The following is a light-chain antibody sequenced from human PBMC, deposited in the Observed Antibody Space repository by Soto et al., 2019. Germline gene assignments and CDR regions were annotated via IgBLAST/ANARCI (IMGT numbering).Light chain of an antibody. J-gene: IGKJ1*01. CDR3: QQRSNSWT. CDR2: DAS. V-gene: IGKV3-11*01. Sequence: EIVLTQSPATLSLSPGERATLSCRASQSVGSYLAWYQQKPGQAPRLLIYDASHRATGIPTTFSGSGSGTDFTLTISSLEPEDFAVYYCQQRSNSWTFGQGTKVEIK. CDR1: QSVGSY.